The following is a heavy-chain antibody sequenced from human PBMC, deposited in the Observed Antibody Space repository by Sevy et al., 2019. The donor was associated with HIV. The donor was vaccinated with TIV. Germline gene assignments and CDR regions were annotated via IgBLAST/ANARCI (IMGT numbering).Heavy chain of an antibody. Sequence: ASVKVSCKASGYTFTSYDINWVRQATGQGLEWMGWMNPNSGNTGYAQKFQGRVTMTRNTSISTAYMELSSLRSEDTAMYYCARAGAIPFLEWFSDYYYYAMDVWGQGTTVTLSS. D-gene: IGHD3-3*01. CDR3: ARAGAIPFLEWFSDYYYYAMDV. V-gene: IGHV1-8*01. CDR1: GYTFTSYD. J-gene: IGHJ6*02. CDR2: MNPNSGNT.